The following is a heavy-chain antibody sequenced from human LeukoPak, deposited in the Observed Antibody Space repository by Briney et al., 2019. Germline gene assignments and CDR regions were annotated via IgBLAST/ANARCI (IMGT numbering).Heavy chain of an antibody. CDR2: VHYSGNT. CDR1: GVSISRYY. J-gene: IGHJ4*02. Sequence: SETLSLTCTVSGVSISRYYWSWVRQRPGKGLEWIGSVHYSGNTNYNPSLKSRVTISLDTSKNQFSLKLSYVTAADTAVYYCARHDYNWKTFDYWGQGTLVTVSS. V-gene: IGHV4-59*08. D-gene: IGHD1-1*01. CDR3: ARHDYNWKTFDY.